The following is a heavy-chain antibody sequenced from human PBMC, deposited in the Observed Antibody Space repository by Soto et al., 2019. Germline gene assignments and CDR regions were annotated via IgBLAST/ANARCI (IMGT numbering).Heavy chain of an antibody. D-gene: IGHD1-26*01. Sequence: GESLKISCKGSGYRFTSYWIGWVRQMPGKGLEWMGVIYPGDSDTRYSPSFQGQVTISADKSISTAYLQWSSLKASDTAMYYCAKYRGSSGAGANDAFDIWGQGTMVTVSS. CDR3: AKYRGSSGAGANDAFDI. CDR1: GYRFTSYW. V-gene: IGHV5-51*01. CDR2: IYPGDSDT. J-gene: IGHJ3*02.